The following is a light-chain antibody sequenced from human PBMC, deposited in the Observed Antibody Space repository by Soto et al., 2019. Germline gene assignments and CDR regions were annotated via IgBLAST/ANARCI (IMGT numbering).Light chain of an antibody. CDR1: QDITND. CDR2: TAS. V-gene: IGKV1-16*02. J-gene: IGKJ5*01. Sequence: DIQMTQSPSSLSASVGDRVTITCRASQDITNDLAWFQQKPGKAPKSLIYTASSFQSGVQSKFSGSGSGTDCTLTISSLQPEDFATYYGKQYHSNPITFGQGTRTEIK. CDR3: KQYHSNPIT.